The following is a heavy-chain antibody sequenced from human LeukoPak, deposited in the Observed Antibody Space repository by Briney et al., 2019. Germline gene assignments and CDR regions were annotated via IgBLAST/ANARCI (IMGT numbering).Heavy chain of an antibody. CDR3: ARDFVRYFDLHAFDI. Sequence: ASVKVSCKASGYTFTSYYMHWVRQAPGQGLEWMGIINPSGGSTSYAQKFQGRVTMTRDTSTSTVYMELSNLRSEDTAVYYCARDFVRYFDLHAFDIWGQGTMVTVSS. CDR2: INPSGGST. CDR1: GYTFTSYY. V-gene: IGHV1-46*01. J-gene: IGHJ3*02. D-gene: IGHD3-9*01.